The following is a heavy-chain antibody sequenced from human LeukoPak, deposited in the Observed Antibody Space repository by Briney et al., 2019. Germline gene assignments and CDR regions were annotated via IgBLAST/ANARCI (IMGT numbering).Heavy chain of an antibody. Sequence: SQTLSLTCTVSGGSISSSSYYWGWIRQPPGKGLEWIGSIYYSGSTYYNPSLKSRVTISVDTSKNQFSLKLSSVTAADTAVYYCARYSSSWLGGDNWFDPWGQGTLVTVSS. CDR1: GGSISSSSYY. J-gene: IGHJ5*02. CDR3: ARYSSSWLGGDNWFDP. CDR2: IYYSGST. V-gene: IGHV4-39*01. D-gene: IGHD6-13*01.